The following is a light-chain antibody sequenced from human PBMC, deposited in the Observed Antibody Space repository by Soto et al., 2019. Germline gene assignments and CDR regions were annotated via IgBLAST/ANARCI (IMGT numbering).Light chain of an antibody. CDR3: QSYDNSLGGMV. CDR1: SSNIGAGYE. J-gene: IGLJ2*01. CDR2: GNS. V-gene: IGLV1-40*01. Sequence: QSALTQPPSVSGAPGQRVTISCTGSSSNIGAGYEVHWYQQLPRTAPKLLIYGNSNRPSGVPDRFSGSKSGTSASLAITGLQAEDEADYYCQSYDNSLGGMVFGGGTQLTVL.